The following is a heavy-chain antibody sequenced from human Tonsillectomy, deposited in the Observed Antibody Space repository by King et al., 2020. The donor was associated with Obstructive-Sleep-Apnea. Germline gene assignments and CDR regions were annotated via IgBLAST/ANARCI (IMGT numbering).Heavy chain of an antibody. Sequence: VQLVESWAEVKNPGASVKVSCKASGYTFTGYYMHWVRQAPGQGLEWMGWINAKSGGTNYAQKFQGRVTMTRDTSISTAYMELSRLRFDDTAIYYCASRPDTAMLYFFDYWGQGTLVTVSS. V-gene: IGHV1-2*02. J-gene: IGHJ4*02. CDR2: INAKSGGT. D-gene: IGHD5-18*01. CDR3: ASRPDTAMLYFFDY. CDR1: GYTFTGYY.